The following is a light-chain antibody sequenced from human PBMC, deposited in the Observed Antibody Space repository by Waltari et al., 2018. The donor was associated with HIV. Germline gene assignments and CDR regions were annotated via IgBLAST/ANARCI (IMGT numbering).Light chain of an antibody. Sequence: QSALTQPASVSGSPGQSITISCTGTSSDVASYNLVSWYQHHPGKAPKVMIYAVTKRPSGVFDRFSGSKSGNTASLTISGLQAEDEADYYCCSYAGTSTYVFGTGTKVTVL. CDR3: CSYAGTSTYV. CDR2: AVT. J-gene: IGLJ1*01. V-gene: IGLV2-23*02. CDR1: SSDVASYNL.